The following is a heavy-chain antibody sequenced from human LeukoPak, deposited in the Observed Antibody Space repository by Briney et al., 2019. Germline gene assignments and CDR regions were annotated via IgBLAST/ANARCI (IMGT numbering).Heavy chain of an antibody. CDR1: GFTFSDHY. J-gene: IGHJ4*02. V-gene: IGHV3-11*01. Sequence: PGGSLRLSCVASGFTFSDHYMGWVRQAPGKGLEWISYITGSGNSINYADSVKGRFTISRDNAEDSLYLQMNNLRADDTAVYYCASLRDFFASGSYYKGGYSDHWGQGTLVTVSS. CDR3: ASLRDFFASGSYYKGGYSDH. CDR2: ITGSGNSI. D-gene: IGHD3-10*01.